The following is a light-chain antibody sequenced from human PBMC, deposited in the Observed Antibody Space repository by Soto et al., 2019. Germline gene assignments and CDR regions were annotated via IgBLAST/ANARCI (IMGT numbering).Light chain of an antibody. Sequence: QSVRTQPPSASGSPGQSVTISCTGTSGDVGAYDYVSWYQQHPGKAPKLLIYEVTKRPLGVPDRFSGSKSGNAASLTVSGLQAEDEADYYCSSYAGSNYPYVFGTGTKVTVL. CDR1: SGDVGAYDY. CDR3: SSYAGSNYPYV. V-gene: IGLV2-8*01. J-gene: IGLJ1*01. CDR2: EVT.